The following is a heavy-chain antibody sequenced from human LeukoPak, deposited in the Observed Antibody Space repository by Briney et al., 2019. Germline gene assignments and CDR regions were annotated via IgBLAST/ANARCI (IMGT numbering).Heavy chain of an antibody. Sequence: PGGSLRLSCAASGFTFSSNAMSWVRQAPGKGLGWVSTISGSGGSTYYADSVKGRFTISRDNSKNTLYLQMNSLRAEDTAVYFYAKGTAVGDWGQGTLVTVSS. J-gene: IGHJ4*02. CDR3: AKGTAVGD. CDR2: ISGSGGST. D-gene: IGHD4-23*01. V-gene: IGHV3-23*01. CDR1: GFTFSSNA.